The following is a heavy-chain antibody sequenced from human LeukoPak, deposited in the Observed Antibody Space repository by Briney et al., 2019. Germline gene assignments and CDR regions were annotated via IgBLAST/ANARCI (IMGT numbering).Heavy chain of an antibody. CDR1: GFSFNNYA. CDR2: INSNGGST. V-gene: IGHV3-64*01. Sequence: GGSLRLSCAASGFSFNNYAMYWVRQAPGKGLEYVSAINSNGGSTKYANSVKDRFTISRDNSKNTLYLQMGSLRAEDTAVYYCARGPSGYHNTGGQGTLVTVSS. J-gene: IGHJ4*02. CDR3: ARGPSGYHNT. D-gene: IGHD5-12*01.